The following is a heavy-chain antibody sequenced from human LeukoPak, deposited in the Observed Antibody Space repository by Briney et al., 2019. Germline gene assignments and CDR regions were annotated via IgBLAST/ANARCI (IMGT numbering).Heavy chain of an antibody. V-gene: IGHV3-33*05. CDR3: ANTLGGGEY. CDR2: ISYDGSNK. CDR1: GFTFSSYG. D-gene: IGHD6-25*01. J-gene: IGHJ4*02. Sequence: GRSLRLSCAASGFTFSSYGMHWVRQAPGKGLEWVAVISYDGSNKYYADSVKGRFTISRDNSKNTLFLQMASLRVEDTAVYYCANTLGGGEYWGQGTLVTVSS.